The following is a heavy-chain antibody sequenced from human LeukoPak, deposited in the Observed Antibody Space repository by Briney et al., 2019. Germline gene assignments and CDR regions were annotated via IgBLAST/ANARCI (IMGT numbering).Heavy chain of an antibody. CDR2: ISVRSNYI. D-gene: IGHD2/OR15-2a*01. V-gene: IGHV3-21*01. CDR1: GYTFSSYS. Sequence: GGSLRLSCAASGYTFSSYSINWVRQAPGKGLEWVSSISVRSNYIYYADSVRGRFRISRDDARDSLYLQMNSLRAEDTAVYYCVRLRRNSNTTGFYYYYDFWGQGTLVTVSS. CDR3: VRLRRNSNTTGFYYYYDF. J-gene: IGHJ4*02.